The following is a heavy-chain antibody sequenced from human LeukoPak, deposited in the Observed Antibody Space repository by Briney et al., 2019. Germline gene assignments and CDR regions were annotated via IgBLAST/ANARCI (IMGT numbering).Heavy chain of an antibody. CDR1: GYTFTGYY. D-gene: IGHD3-3*01. CDR3: ARGTRSEWLRLPKNWFDP. Sequence: VASVKVSCKASGYTFTGYYMHWVRQAPGQGLEWMGWINPNSGGTNYAQKFQGRATMTRDTSISTAYMELSRLRSDDTAVYYCARGTRSEWLRLPKNWFDPWGQGTLVTVSS. CDR2: INPNSGGT. V-gene: IGHV1-2*02. J-gene: IGHJ5*02.